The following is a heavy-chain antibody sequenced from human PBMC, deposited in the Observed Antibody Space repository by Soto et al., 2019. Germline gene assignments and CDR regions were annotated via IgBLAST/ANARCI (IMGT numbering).Heavy chain of an antibody. CDR2: ISYDGSNK. Sequence: GGSLRLSCAASGFTFSSYGMHWVRQAPGKGLEWVAVISYDGSNKYYADSVKGRFTISRDNSKNTLYLQMNSLRAEDTAVYYCAKDSSGVRRSKYYYYYGMDVWGQGTTVTVSS. CDR1: GFTFSSYG. D-gene: IGHD3-22*01. V-gene: IGHV3-30*18. CDR3: AKDSSGVRRSKYYYYYGMDV. J-gene: IGHJ6*02.